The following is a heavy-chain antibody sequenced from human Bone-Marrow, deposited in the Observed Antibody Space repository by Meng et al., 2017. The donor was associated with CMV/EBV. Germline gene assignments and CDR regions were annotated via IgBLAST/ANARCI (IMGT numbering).Heavy chain of an antibody. CDR1: RYTFTGYY. J-gene: IGHJ4*02. V-gene: IGHV1-2*02. CDR2: INPNSGGT. Sequence: ASVKVSCKASRYTFTGYYMHWVRQAPGQGLEWMGWINPNSGGTNYAQKFQGRVTMTRDTSISTAYMELSRLRSDDTAVYYCARTRKDSSSSHYFDDWGQGTLVTVSS. CDR3: ARTRKDSSSSHYFDD. D-gene: IGHD6-6*01.